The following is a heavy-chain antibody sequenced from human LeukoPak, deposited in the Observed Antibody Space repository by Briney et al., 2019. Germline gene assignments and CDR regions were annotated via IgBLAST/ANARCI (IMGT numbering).Heavy chain of an antibody. CDR3: ARAPLGFCSGGTCKRYFDY. D-gene: IGHD2-15*01. J-gene: IGHJ4*02. Sequence: SETLSLTCTVSGGSISSGDYYWSWIRQPPGKGLEWIGYINHSGSSSYNPSLKSRVTISVDTSKNQFSPKLCSVTAADTAVYHCARAPLGFCSGGTCKRYFDYWGQGTLVTVSS. CDR2: INHSGSS. CDR1: GGSISSGDYY. V-gene: IGHV4-30-4*01.